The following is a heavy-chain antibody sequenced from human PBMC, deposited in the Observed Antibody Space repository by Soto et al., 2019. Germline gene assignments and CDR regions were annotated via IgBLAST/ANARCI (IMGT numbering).Heavy chain of an antibody. CDR1: GFPFSSYA. V-gene: IGHV3-23*01. J-gene: IGHJ4*02. D-gene: IGHD5-18*01. Sequence: XGSLRLSCAASGFPFSSYAMSWVRQAPGKGLEWVSAISGSGGSTYYADSVKGRFTISRDNSKNKLYLQMNSLRAEDTAVYYCAKGVQLWLPFFDYWGQGTLVTVSS. CDR2: ISGSGGST. CDR3: AKGVQLWLPFFDY.